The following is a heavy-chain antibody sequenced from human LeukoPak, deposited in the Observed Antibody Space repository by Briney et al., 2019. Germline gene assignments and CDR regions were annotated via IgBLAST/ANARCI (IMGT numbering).Heavy chain of an antibody. D-gene: IGHD1-7*01. CDR2: IWYEGTNK. CDR1: GFTFSNYG. V-gene: IGHV3-33*01. CDR3: ARQGGLGNYATGSWFDP. Sequence: PGGSLRLSCAGSGFTFSNYGMHWARQAPGKGLEWVAVIWYEGTNKYYADSVKGRFTISRDNSKNTLYLQMDSLRAEDTAMYYCARQGGLGNYATGSWFDPWGQGTLVTVSS. J-gene: IGHJ5*02.